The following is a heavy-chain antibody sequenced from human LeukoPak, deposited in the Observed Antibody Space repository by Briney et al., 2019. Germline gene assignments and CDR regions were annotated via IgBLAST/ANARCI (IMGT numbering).Heavy chain of an antibody. CDR3: ATLHFYAMGV. V-gene: IGHV3-21*04. J-gene: IGHJ6*01. Sequence: PGRSLRLSCAASGFTFSSYGMHWVRQAPGKGLEWVAFISGSGTDTFYADSVKGRFFISKDNTRGSLSLQMTSLSAEDTAMYYCATLHFYAMGVWGQGTTVTVSS. CDR2: ISGSGTDT. CDR1: GFTFSSYG.